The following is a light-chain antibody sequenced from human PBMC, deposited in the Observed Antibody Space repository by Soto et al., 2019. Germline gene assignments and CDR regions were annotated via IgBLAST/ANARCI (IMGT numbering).Light chain of an antibody. V-gene: IGLV2-23*01. CDR1: SRDVGSYNL. CDR3: CSYAGSSTSVV. J-gene: IGLJ2*01. Sequence: QSALTQPASVSGSPGQSITISCTGTSRDVGSYNLVSWYQQHPGKAPKLMIYEGSKRPSGVSNRFSGSKSGNTASLTISGLQAEDEADYYCCSYAGSSTSVVFGGGTKTTV. CDR2: EGS.